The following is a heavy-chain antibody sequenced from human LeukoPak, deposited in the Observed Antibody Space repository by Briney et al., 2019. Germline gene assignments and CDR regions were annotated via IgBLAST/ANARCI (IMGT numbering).Heavy chain of an antibody. Sequence: ASVKVSCKASGYTFTGNYMHWVRQAPGQGLEWMGWINPNSGGTNYAQKFQGRVTMTRDTSISTAYMELSRLRSDDTAVYYCARLNWAVGAFDIWGQGTMVTVSS. J-gene: IGHJ3*02. CDR3: ARLNWAVGAFDI. D-gene: IGHD7-27*01. CDR1: GYTFTGNY. V-gene: IGHV1-2*02. CDR2: INPNSGGT.